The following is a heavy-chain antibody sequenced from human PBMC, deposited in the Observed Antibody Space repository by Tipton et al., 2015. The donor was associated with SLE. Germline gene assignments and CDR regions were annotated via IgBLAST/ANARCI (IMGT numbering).Heavy chain of an antibody. CDR3: ATIDPDVDSGVIPGDY. J-gene: IGHJ4*02. CDR1: GGSISSGGYS. CDR2: IYHSGST. V-gene: IGHV4-30-2*02. D-gene: IGHD2-15*01. Sequence: TLSLTCAVSGGSISSGGYSWSWIRQPPGKGLEWIGYIYHSGSTYYNPSLKSRVTISVDTSKNQFSLKLSSTTAADTAVYYCATIDPDVDSGVIPGDYWGQGTLVTVSS.